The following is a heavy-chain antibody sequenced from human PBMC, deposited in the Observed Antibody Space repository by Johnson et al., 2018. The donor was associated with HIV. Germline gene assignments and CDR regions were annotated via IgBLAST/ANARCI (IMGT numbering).Heavy chain of an antibody. CDR1: RFTFFSYA. D-gene: IGHD6-19*01. V-gene: IGHV3-23*04. CDR3: ARDAGQWLDDAFDI. Sequence: VQLVESGGGLVQPGGSLRLSCAASRFTFFSYAMSWVRQAPVKGLEWVSIISLTGGSTYYAASVKGRFTISRDNSKNTLYLQMNSLRAEDTAVYYCARDAGQWLDDAFDIWGQGTMVTVSS. J-gene: IGHJ3*02. CDR2: ISLTGGST.